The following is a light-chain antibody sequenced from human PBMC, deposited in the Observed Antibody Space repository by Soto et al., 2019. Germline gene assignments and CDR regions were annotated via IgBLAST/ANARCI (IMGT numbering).Light chain of an antibody. Sequence: IQMTQSPSSLSASVGDRVTITCRASQGIGNALGWFQQKPGKAPKLLIYTSSTLQSGVPSRFSGSASGTDFTLTISSLQPEDVATYYCQKHDNAPLTFGGGTKVDIK. CDR2: TSS. J-gene: IGKJ4*01. CDR1: QGIGNA. V-gene: IGKV1-27*01. CDR3: QKHDNAPLT.